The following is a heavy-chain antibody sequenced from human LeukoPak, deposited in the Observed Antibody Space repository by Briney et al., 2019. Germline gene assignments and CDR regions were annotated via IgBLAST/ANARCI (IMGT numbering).Heavy chain of an antibody. D-gene: IGHD1-26*01. Sequence: SETLSLTCAVSGGSILSTNWWSWVRQPPGKGLEWIGEVHLNGATNYNPSVEGRVTMSMDKSKNPLSLEVISVTAADTAMYYCTRESGAFSPFGFWGQGTLVTVSS. CDR2: VHLNGAT. J-gene: IGHJ4*02. CDR1: GGSILSTNW. CDR3: TRESGAFSPFGF. V-gene: IGHV4-4*02.